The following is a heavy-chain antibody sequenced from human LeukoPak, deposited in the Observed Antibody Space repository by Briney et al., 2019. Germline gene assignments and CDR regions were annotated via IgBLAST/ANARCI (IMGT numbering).Heavy chain of an antibody. CDR3: ARESAGTKKVGSQNWFDP. V-gene: IGHV4-59*01. CDR1: GGSIKTYA. D-gene: IGHD1-26*01. Sequence: SETLSLTCNVSGGSIKTYAWSWIRQPPGKGLEWIGYIYYIGSAHCNPSLKSRVTISLDTSKSQFSLILSSVTAADTAVYYCARESAGTKKVGSQNWFDPWGQGTLVTVSS. CDR2: IYYIGSA. J-gene: IGHJ5*02.